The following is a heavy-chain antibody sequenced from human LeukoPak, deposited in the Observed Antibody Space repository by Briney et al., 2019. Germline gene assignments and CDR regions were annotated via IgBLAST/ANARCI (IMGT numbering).Heavy chain of an antibody. D-gene: IGHD6-6*01. Sequence: GGSLRLSCAASGVTVSSNYMNWVRQAPGKGLEWVSYISSGSNTIYYADSVKGRFTISRDNAKNSLYLQMNSLRAEDTAVYYGARGYTSSSGRSFDYWARNPGHRLL. CDR2: ISSGSNTI. CDR1: GVTVSSNY. CDR3: ARGYTSSSGRSFDY. V-gene: IGHV3-48*01. J-gene: IGHJ4*01.